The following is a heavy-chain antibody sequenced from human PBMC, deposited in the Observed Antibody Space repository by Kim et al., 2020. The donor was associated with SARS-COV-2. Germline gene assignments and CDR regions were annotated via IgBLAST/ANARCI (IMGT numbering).Heavy chain of an antibody. Sequence: GGSLRLSCAASGFTFSSYAMHWVRQAPGKGLEYVSAISSNGGSTYYANSVKGRFTISRDNSKNTLYLQMGSLRAEDMAVYYCARGYDGGYSYGYDYWGQGTLVTVSS. CDR1: GFTFSSYA. CDR2: ISSNGGST. CDR3: ARGYDGGYSYGYDY. V-gene: IGHV3-64*01. J-gene: IGHJ4*02. D-gene: IGHD5-18*01.